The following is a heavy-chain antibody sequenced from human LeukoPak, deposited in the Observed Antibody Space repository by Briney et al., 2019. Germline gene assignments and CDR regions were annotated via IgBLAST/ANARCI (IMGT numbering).Heavy chain of an antibody. V-gene: IGHV5-51*01. CDR3: ARHVGYGSESYTRDYYYYYMDV. CDR1: GYSFTNYC. CDR2: IYPGDSDT. Sequence: GESLKISCKGSGYSFTNYCIGWVRQMPGKDLEWMGIIYPGDSDTRYSPSFQGQVTISADKSINTACLQWSSLKASDTAVYYCARHVGYGSESYTRDYYYYYMDVWGKGTTVTVSS. J-gene: IGHJ6*03. D-gene: IGHD3-10*01.